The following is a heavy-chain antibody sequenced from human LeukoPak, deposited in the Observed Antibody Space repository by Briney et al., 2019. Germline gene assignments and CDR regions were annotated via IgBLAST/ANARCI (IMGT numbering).Heavy chain of an antibody. CDR3: AKDLIRDLWFGES. Sequence: GSLRLSCAASGFTFSDHYMTWIRQAPGKGLLWVSYISSSGYTIYYADSVKGRFTISRDNFENTLYLQMNSLRPEDTAVYYCAKDLIRDLWFGESWGQGTLVTVSS. V-gene: IGHV3-11*04. D-gene: IGHD3-10*01. J-gene: IGHJ5*02. CDR1: GFTFSDHY. CDR2: ISSSGYTI.